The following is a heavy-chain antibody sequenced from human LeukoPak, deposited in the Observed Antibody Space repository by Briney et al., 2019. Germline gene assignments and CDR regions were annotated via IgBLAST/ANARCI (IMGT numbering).Heavy chain of an antibody. CDR1: GGSISSYY. D-gene: IGHD3-22*01. CDR2: IYTSGST. CDR3: ARHGSSGYWVQKFDY. J-gene: IGHJ4*02. Sequence: SETLSLTCTVSGGSISSYYWSWIRQPPGKGLEWIGYIYTSGSTNYNPSLKSRVTISVDTSKNQFSLKLSSVTAADTAVYYCARHGSSGYWVQKFDYWGQGTLVTVSS. V-gene: IGHV4-4*09.